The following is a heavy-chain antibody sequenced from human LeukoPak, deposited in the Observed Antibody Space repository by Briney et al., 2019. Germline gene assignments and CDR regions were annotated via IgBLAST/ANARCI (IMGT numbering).Heavy chain of an antibody. CDR3: ARTRAVAGTIGWFDP. V-gene: IGHV3-53*01. Sequence: PGGSLRLSCAASGFTVSSNYMSWVRQAPGKGLEWVSIIYTGGSTYYSGSVQGRFTISRDNAKNSLYLQMNSLRAEDTAVYYCARTRAVAGTIGWFDPWGQGTLVTVSS. CDR1: GFTVSSNY. D-gene: IGHD6-19*01. CDR2: IYTGGST. J-gene: IGHJ5*02.